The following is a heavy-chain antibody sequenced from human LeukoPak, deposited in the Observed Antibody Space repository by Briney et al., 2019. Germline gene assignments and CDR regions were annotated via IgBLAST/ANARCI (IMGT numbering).Heavy chain of an antibody. V-gene: IGHV7-4-1*02. J-gene: IGHJ4*02. CDR2: INTNTGNP. D-gene: IGHD3-22*01. Sequence: ASVKVSCKASGYTFTSYAMNWVRQAPGQGLEWMGWINTNTGNPTYAQGFTGRFVFSLDTSVTTAYLQISSLKAEDTAMYYCARDMYYYDSSGNSVHYWGQGTLVTVSS. CDR1: GYTFTSYA. CDR3: ARDMYYYDSSGNSVHY.